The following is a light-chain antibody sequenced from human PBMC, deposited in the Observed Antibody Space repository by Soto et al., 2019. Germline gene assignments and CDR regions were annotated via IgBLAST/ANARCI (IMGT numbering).Light chain of an antibody. CDR1: SSDVGDYNY. CDR2: EVT. CDR3: SSHAGINNVV. J-gene: IGLJ3*02. Sequence: QSALTQPPSASGSPGQSVTISCTGTSSDVGDYNYVSWYQQHPGKAPKLIIYEVTKRPSGVPDRFSGSKSGNTASLTVSGLQAEDEADYYCSSHAGINNVVFGGGTQLTVL. V-gene: IGLV2-8*01.